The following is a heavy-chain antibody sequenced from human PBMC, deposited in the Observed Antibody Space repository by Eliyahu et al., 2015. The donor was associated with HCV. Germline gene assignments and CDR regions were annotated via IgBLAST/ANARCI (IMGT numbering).Heavy chain of an antibody. J-gene: IGHJ6*02. V-gene: IGHV3-11*01. Sequence: QVQLVESGGGLSKPGGSXRLSXAASGFTFSXYXMSWIRQAPGKGLEWVSYISSSGGTRYYADSVKGRFTISRDNAKNSLSVQMNSLGADDAAVYFCARSIAGTGFYYGLDVWGQGTTVIVSS. CDR3: ARSIAGTGFYYGLDV. CDR1: GFTFSXYX. CDR2: ISSSGGTR. D-gene: IGHD6-13*01.